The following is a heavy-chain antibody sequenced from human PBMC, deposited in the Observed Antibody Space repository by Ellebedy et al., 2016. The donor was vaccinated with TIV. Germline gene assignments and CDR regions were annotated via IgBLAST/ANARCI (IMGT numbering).Heavy chain of an antibody. CDR3: ASLSKTNRKWAQPVCGYFDL. V-gene: IGHV4-34*01. J-gene: IGHJ2*01. CDR1: GGSFSGYY. Sequence: GSLRLSCAVYGGSFSGYYWSWIRQPPGKGLEWIGEINHSGSTNYNPSLKSRVTISVDTSKNQFSLKLSSVTAADTAVYYCASLSKTNRKWAQPVCGYFDLWGRGTLVTVSS. CDR2: INHSGST. D-gene: IGHD1-14*01.